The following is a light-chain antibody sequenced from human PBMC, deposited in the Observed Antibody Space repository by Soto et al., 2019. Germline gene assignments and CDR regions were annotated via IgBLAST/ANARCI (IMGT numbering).Light chain of an antibody. CDR1: QSISRL. Sequence: DIQMTQSPSTLSASVGDRVTITCRASQSISRLLAWYQQKPGRAPTLLMYKASTLESGVPSRFSGSGSGTEFTLTISSLQPDDFGTYYCQQYNSYPLTCGQGTRLEIK. J-gene: IGKJ5*01. CDR3: QQYNSYPLT. CDR2: KAS. V-gene: IGKV1-5*03.